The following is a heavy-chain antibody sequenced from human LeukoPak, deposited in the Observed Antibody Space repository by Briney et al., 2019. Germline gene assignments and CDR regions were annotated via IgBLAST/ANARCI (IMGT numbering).Heavy chain of an antibody. J-gene: IGHJ6*03. CDR2: ISSSGSTI. Sequence: PGGSLRLSCAASGFTFSDYYMSWIRQAPGKGLEWVSYISSSGSTIYYADSVKGRFTISRDNAKNSLYLQMNSLTAEDTAVYYCARAAYYYDSSGYSYQYYSYYMDVWGKGTTVTVSS. D-gene: IGHD3-22*01. CDR1: GFTFSDYY. CDR3: ARAAYYYDSSGYSYQYYSYYMDV. V-gene: IGHV3-11*01.